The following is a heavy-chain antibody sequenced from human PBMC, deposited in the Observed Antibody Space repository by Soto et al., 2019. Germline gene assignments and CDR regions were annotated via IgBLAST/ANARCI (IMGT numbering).Heavy chain of an antibody. D-gene: IGHD3-22*01. CDR2: IYHSGNT. CDR3: ARGTYQYYDSSGVQNRFDP. V-gene: IGHV4-31*03. Sequence: QVQLQESGPGLVQPSQTLSLTCTVSGGSISSGGFYWSWIRQHPEKGLEWIGWIYHSGNTYYNPSLKSSVTLLEDTSKNQFSLKLTSVTAADTAVYYCARGTYQYYDSSGVQNRFDPWGQGTLVTVSS. J-gene: IGHJ5*02. CDR1: GGSISSGGFY.